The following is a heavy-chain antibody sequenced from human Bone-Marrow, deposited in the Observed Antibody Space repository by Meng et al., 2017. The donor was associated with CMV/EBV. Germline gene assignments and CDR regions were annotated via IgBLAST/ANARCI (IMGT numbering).Heavy chain of an antibody. V-gene: IGHV3-21*01. CDR3: ARRIAAAGTISYYYYYGMYV. CDR2: ISGSGSDI. J-gene: IGHJ6*04. CDR1: GRTFGSYS. D-gene: IGHD6-13*01. Sequence: GESLKISCEASGRTFGSYSMNWVRQAPGKGLEWVSYISGSGSDIYYTDSVKGRFTISRDNGKNSLYLQMNSLRAEDTAVYYCARRIAAAGTISYYYYYGMYVWGERTTVTVSS.